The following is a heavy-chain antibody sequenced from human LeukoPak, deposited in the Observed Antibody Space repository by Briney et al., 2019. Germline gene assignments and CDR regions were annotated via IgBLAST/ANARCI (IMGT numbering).Heavy chain of an antibody. D-gene: IGHD3-22*01. J-gene: IGHJ4*02. CDR2: INHSGST. CDR3: ARDSGYLLI. Sequence: PSETLSLTCAVYGGSFSGYYWSWIRQPPGKGLEWIGEINHSGSTNYNPSLKSRATISVDTSKNQFSLKLSSVTAADTAVYYCARDSGYLLIRGQGTLVTVSS. V-gene: IGHV4-34*01. CDR1: GGSFSGYY.